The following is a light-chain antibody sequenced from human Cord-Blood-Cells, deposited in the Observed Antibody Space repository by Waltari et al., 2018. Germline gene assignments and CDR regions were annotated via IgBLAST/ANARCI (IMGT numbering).Light chain of an antibody. Sequence: QSALTQPASVSGSPGQSITISCTGTSSDVCGYNYVSWYQQHSGKAPKLMIYEVSNRPSGVSNRFSGSKSGNTASLTISGLQAEDESDYYCSSYTSSSTAVFGGGTQLTVL. CDR2: EVS. CDR3: SSYTSSSTAV. V-gene: IGLV2-14*01. J-gene: IGLJ7*01. CDR1: SSDVCGYNY.